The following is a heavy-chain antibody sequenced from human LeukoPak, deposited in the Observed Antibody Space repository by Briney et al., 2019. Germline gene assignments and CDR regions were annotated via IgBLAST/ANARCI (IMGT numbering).Heavy chain of an antibody. CDR2: IIPIFGTA. Sequence: GSSVKVSCKASGGTFSRYAISWVRQAPGQGLGWIGGIIPIFGTANFAQKFQGRVTMTADESTSTIYMALSSLRSEDTAVYYGARVLPGRRSLYSYYNYMDVWGKGTTVTISS. V-gene: IGHV1-69*01. CDR1: GGTFSRYA. J-gene: IGHJ6*03. CDR3: ARVLPGRRSLYSYYNYMDV. D-gene: IGHD3-10*01.